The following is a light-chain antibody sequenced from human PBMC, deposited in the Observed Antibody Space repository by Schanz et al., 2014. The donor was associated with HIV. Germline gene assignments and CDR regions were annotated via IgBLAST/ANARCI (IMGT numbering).Light chain of an antibody. Sequence: QSVLTQPPSASGSPGQSVTISCSGTSSDVGGYNFVSWYQHHPGKAPKLIIYEVSQRPSGVSNRFSGSKSGNTASLTISGLQAEDEADYYCSSYTTSSTLVFGGGTKLTVL. V-gene: IGLV2-14*01. CDR2: EVS. J-gene: IGLJ2*01. CDR1: SSDVGGYNF. CDR3: SSYTTSSTLV.